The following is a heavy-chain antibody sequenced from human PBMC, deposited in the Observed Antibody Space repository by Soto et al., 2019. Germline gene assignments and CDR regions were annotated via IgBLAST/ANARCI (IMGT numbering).Heavy chain of an antibody. V-gene: IGHV1-69*13. J-gene: IGHJ6*02. D-gene: IGHD1-26*01. CDR1: GGTFSSYA. Sequence: ASVKVSCKASGGTFSSYAISWVRQAPGQGLEWMGGIIPIFGTANYAQKFQGRVTITADESTSTAYMELSSLRSEDTAVYYCARDVSGIVGAPGYYGMDVWGQGTTVTVSS. CDR2: IIPIFGTA. CDR3: ARDVSGIVGAPGYYGMDV.